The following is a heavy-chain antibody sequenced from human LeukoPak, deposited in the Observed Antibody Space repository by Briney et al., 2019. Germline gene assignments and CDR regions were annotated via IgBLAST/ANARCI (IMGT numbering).Heavy chain of an antibody. CDR3: AMALDY. CDR2: ISHSGRSI. J-gene: IGHJ4*02. CDR1: GFTFSNYL. Sequence: PGGSLRLSCVASGFTFSNYLMNWVRQAPGKGLEWVSGISHSGRSIYYADSVKGRFTISRDNSKNTLYLQMDRLRVEDTAVYYCAMALDYWGQGTLVTVSS. V-gene: IGHV3-23*01.